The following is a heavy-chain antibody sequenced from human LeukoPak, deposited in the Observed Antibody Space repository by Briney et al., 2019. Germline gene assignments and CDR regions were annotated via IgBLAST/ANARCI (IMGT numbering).Heavy chain of an antibody. CDR3: SEMVSATLVH. Sequence: SETMSPTCTVSGRSIGSSSYYWGWIRQPPGKGLEWIGSIYYSGSTYYNPSLKSRVTISVDTSKNQFSLKLSFVTAADTAAYYCSEMVSATLVHWVRRAMVSVSS. J-gene: IGHJ4*02. CDR1: GRSIGSSSYY. D-gene: IGHD2-21*01. CDR2: IYYSGST. V-gene: IGHV4-39*01.